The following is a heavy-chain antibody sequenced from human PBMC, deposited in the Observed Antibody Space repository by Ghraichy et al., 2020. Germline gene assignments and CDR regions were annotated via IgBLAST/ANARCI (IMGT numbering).Heavy chain of an antibody. CDR2: INSDGSRT. CDR1: GFTFTSYW. CDR3: ARQDYYDTNGYYYYGMDV. J-gene: IGHJ6*02. Sequence: LSLTCAASGFTFTSYWMHWVRQAPGKGLVRVSRINSDGSRTDYADSVKGRFTISRDNAKKTLYLQMNSLRVEDTAVYYCARQDYYDTNGYYYYGMDVWGQGTTVTVSS. V-gene: IGHV3-74*01. D-gene: IGHD3-22*01.